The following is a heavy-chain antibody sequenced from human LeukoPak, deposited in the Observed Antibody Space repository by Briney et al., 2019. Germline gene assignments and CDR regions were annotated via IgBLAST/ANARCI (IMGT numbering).Heavy chain of an antibody. D-gene: IGHD3-22*01. CDR3: ARDGKSLIIVDDDDFDI. Sequence: GGSLRLSCAASGFTFSSYSMNWVRQAPGKGLEWVSSISSSSSYIYYADSVKGRFTISRDNDKNSLYLQMNSLRAEDTAVYYCARDGKSLIIVDDDDFDIWGQGIMVTVSS. CDR2: ISSSSSYI. J-gene: IGHJ3*02. V-gene: IGHV3-21*01. CDR1: GFTFSSYS.